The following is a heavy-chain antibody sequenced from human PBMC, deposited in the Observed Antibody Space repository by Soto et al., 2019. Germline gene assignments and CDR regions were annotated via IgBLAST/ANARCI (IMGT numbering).Heavy chain of an antibody. Sequence: SETLSLTCTVSGGSISIYYWSWIRQSPGKGLEWIGYIYYSGSTDYNPSLKSRVTTSVDTTKNQLSLQLSSVTTADTAVYYCARGNPWDSWGQGTLVTVSS. CDR2: IYYSGST. CDR3: ARGNPWDS. D-gene: IGHD1-1*01. J-gene: IGHJ4*02. V-gene: IGHV4-59*01. CDR1: GGSISIYY.